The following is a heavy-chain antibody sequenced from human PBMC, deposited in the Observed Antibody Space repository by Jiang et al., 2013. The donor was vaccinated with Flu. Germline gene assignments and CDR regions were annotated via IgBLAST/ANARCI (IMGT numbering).Heavy chain of an antibody. Sequence: KASGYTFTSYAMNWVRQAPGQGLEWMGWINTNTGNPTYAQGFTGRFVFSLDTSVSTAYLQISSLKAEDTAVYYCARALYGSGSYGGFLRWFDPWGQGTLVTVSS. J-gene: IGHJ5*02. CDR3: ARALYGSGSYGGFLRWFDP. V-gene: IGHV7-4-1*02. CDR1: GYTFTSYA. CDR2: INTNTGNP. D-gene: IGHD3-10*01.